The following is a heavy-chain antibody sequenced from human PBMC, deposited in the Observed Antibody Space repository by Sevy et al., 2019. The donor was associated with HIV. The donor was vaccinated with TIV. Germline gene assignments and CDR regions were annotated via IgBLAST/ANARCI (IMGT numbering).Heavy chain of an antibody. CDR3: VKGSYSYGDKDYDAFDI. V-gene: IGHV3-64D*06. CDR2: ISSNGGST. J-gene: IGHJ3*02. D-gene: IGHD5-18*01. Sequence: GGSLRLSCSASGFTFSSYAMHWVRQAPGKGLEYVSAISSNGGSTYYADSVKGGFTISRDNSKNTLYLQMSSLRAEDTAVYYCVKGSYSYGDKDYDAFDIWGQGTMVTVSS. CDR1: GFTFSSYA.